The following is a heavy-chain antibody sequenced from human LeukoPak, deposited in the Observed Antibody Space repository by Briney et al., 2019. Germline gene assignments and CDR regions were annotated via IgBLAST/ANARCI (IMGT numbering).Heavy chain of an antibody. Sequence: GESLKISCKGSGYSFTSYWIGWVRQMPGKGLEWMGIIYPGDSDTRYSPSFQGQVTISANKSISTAYLQWSSLKASDTAMYYCARQSFCSGGCYSKYFQHWGQGTLVTVSS. CDR3: ARQSFCSGGCYSKYFQH. J-gene: IGHJ1*01. D-gene: IGHD2-15*01. V-gene: IGHV5-51*01. CDR1: GYSFTSYW. CDR2: IYPGDSDT.